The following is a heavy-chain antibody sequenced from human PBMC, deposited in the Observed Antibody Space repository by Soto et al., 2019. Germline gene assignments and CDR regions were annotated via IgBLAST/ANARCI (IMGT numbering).Heavy chain of an antibody. V-gene: IGHV3-21*01. CDR2: ISCTTSYI. CDR1: GFTFSSYS. D-gene: IGHD3-22*01. J-gene: IGHJ6*02. Sequence: PGGSLRLSCAASGFTFSSYSMNWVRQAPGKGLEWVSSISCTTSYIYYADSVKGRFTISRGNAKNSLYLQMNSLRAEDTAVYYCARVVDYCDPYYYYGMDVWGQGTTVTVSS. CDR3: ARVVDYCDPYYYYGMDV.